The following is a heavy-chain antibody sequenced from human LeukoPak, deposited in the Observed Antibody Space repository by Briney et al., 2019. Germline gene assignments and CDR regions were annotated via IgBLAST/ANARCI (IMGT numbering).Heavy chain of an antibody. CDR1: GYTFTSYE. J-gene: IGHJ5*02. Sequence: GASVNVSCMASGYTFTSYEINWVRQATGQGLEWMGWMNPNSGNTGYAQKFQWRVTMTSNTSISTAYMEMSRLRSEDTAVYYCARALGRSSAGYWFDPWGKGTLVTVSS. V-gene: IGHV1-8*01. D-gene: IGHD1-26*01. CDR3: ARALGRSSAGYWFDP. CDR2: MNPNSGNT.